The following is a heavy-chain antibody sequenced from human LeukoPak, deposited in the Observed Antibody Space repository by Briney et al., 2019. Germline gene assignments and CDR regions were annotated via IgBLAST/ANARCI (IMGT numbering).Heavy chain of an antibody. CDR1: GFTFSSYG. J-gene: IGHJ4*02. CDR2: ISGSDGNT. Sequence: GGSLRLSCAASGFTFSSYGFSWVRQAPGKGLEWVSAISGSDGNTYSADSVKGRFTISRDNSKKTLYLQMNSLRAEDTAVYYCAKDRWELRGYFNYWGQGTLVTVSS. CDR3: AKDRWELRGYFNY. V-gene: IGHV3-23*01. D-gene: IGHD1-26*01.